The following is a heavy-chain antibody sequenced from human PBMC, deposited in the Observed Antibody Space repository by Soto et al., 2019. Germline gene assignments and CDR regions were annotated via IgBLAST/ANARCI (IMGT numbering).Heavy chain of an antibody. CDR3: ARWWSGSRQGFDP. CDR2: IYYSGST. D-gene: IGHD3-3*01. V-gene: IGHV4-31*03. J-gene: IGHJ5*02. Sequence: QVQLQESGPGLVKPSQTLSLTCTVSGGSISSGDYYWSWIRQHPGKGREWIGYIYYSGSTYSNPSLKSRVTISVDTSRIQFSLKLSSVTAADTAVYYCARWWSGSRQGFDPWGQGTLVTVSS. CDR1: GGSISSGDYY.